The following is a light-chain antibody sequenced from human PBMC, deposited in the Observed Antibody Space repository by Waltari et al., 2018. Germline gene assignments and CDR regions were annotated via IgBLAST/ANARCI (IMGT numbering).Light chain of an antibody. V-gene: IGKV1-8*01. CDR1: QGVCSY. J-gene: IGKJ1*01. CDR2: ASS. CDR3: QQYYSYPVT. Sequence: IRLTQSPSSIAASTGDRVTITCRASQGVCSYLAWYQQKSGRAPKLLLYASSSLEAEVPSRFGGSGSGTDFTLTISCLQSEDFASYFCQQYYSYPVTFGQGTRV.